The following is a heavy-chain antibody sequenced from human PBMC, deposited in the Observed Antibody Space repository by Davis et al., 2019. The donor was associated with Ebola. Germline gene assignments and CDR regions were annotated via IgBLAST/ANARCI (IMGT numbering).Heavy chain of an antibody. CDR3: ARLYGWSGMDV. J-gene: IGHJ6*02. D-gene: IGHD6-19*01. CDR2: INPDNGDT. V-gene: IGHV1-2*05. Sequence: AASVKVSCKASGYTFTDYFIHWVRQAPGQGLEWMGRINPDNGDTKYAQKFQGRVTMTGDTSISTAYMELSRLTSDDTGLYYCARLYGWSGMDVWGQGTTVTVSS. CDR1: GYTFTDYF.